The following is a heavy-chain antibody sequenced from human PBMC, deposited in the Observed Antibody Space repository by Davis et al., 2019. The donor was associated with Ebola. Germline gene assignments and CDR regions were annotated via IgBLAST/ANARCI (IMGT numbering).Heavy chain of an antibody. D-gene: IGHD2-8*01. CDR3: ARDGVGGGRTGKYLQY. Sequence: GDSLQISCADSGFTFSDYALNWVRQAPGKGLEWLSYINSSAKNIYYADSVKGQFTISRDSSKNTLYLEMNSLRPEDTAVYYCARDGVGGGRTGKYLQYWGQGTLVTVSS. J-gene: IGHJ1*01. CDR2: INSSAKNI. CDR1: GFTFSDYA. V-gene: IGHV3-48*01.